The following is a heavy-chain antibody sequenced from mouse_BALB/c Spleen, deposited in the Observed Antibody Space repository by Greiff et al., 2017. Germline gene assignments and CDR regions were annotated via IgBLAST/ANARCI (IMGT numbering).Heavy chain of an antibody. CDR2: ISSGGST. CDR3: ARGRYRYDDYYAMDY. D-gene: IGHD2-14*01. Sequence: EVMLVESGGGLVKPGGSLKLSCAASGFTFSSYAMSWVRQTPEKRLEWVASISSGGSTYYPDSVKGRFTISRDNARYILYLQMSSLRSEDTAMYYCARGRYRYDDYYAMDYWGQGTSVTVSS. V-gene: IGHV5-6-5*01. J-gene: IGHJ4*01. CDR1: GFTFSSYA.